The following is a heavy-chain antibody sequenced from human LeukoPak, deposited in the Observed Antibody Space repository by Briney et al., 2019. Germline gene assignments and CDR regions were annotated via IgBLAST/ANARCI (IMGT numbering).Heavy chain of an antibody. V-gene: IGHV4-59*01. CDR2: IYYSGST. CDR1: GGSISSYY. CDR3: AQRRGYTYNWFDP. J-gene: IGHJ5*02. D-gene: IGHD5-18*01. Sequence: KPSETLSLTCTVSGGSISSYYWSWIRQPPGKGLEWIGYIYYSGSTNYNPSLKSRVTISVDTSKNQFSLKLSSVTAADTAVYYCAQRRGYTYNWFDPWGQGTLVTVSS.